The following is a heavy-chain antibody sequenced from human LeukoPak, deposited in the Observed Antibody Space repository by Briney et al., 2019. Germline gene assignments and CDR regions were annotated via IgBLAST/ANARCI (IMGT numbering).Heavy chain of an antibody. J-gene: IGHJ6*03. CDR1: GFTFSSYW. CDR2: IKQDGSEK. Sequence: QPGGSLRLSCAASGFTFSSYWMSWVRQAPGKGLEWVANIKQDGSEKYYVDSVKGRFTISRDNAKNSLYLQMNSLRAEDTAVYYCAREIAAAGSPAHYYYYYYYMDVWGKGTTVTVSS. D-gene: IGHD6-13*01. CDR3: AREIAAAGSPAHYYYYYYYMDV. V-gene: IGHV3-7*01.